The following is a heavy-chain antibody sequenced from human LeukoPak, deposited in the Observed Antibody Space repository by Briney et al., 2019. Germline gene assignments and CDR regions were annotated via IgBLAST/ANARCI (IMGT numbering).Heavy chain of an antibody. CDR1: GYTFTSYA. V-gene: IGHV7-4-1*02. J-gene: IGHJ5*02. CDR2: INTNTGNP. D-gene: IGHD6-19*01. Sequence: ASVKVSCKASGYTFTSYAMNWVRQAPGQGLEWMGWINTNTGNPTYAQGFTGRFVFSLDTSVSTAYLQISSLKAEDTAVYYCAREPVAVAGSRGNWFDPWGQGTLVTVSS. CDR3: AREPVAVAGSRGNWFDP.